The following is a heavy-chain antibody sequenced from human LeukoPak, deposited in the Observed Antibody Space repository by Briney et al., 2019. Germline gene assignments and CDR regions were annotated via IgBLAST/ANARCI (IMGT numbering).Heavy chain of an antibody. CDR2: ISSSSSYI. CDR3: ARVNSYGTFGY. CDR1: GFTFSSYS. V-gene: IGHV3-21*01. J-gene: IGHJ4*02. D-gene: IGHD5-18*01. Sequence: GGSLRLSCAASGFTFSSYSMKWVRQAPPKGLEGVSSISSSSSYIYYADSVKGRFTIPRDNAKNSLYLQMNSLRADNTAVYYCARVNSYGTFGYWGEGTLVTVSS.